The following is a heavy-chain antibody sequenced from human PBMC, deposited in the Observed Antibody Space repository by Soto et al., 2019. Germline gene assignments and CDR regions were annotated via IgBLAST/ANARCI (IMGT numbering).Heavy chain of an antibody. CDR2: IIPIFGTA. V-gene: IGHV1-69*13. CDR1: GGTFSSYA. D-gene: IGHD2-2*01. Sequence: SVKVSCKASGGTFSSYAISWVRQAPGQGLEWMGGIIPIFGTANYAQKFQGRVTITADESTSTAYMELSSLRSEDTAVYYCARKGSSTRPYYYGMDVWGQGTTVTVSS. J-gene: IGHJ6*02. CDR3: ARKGSSTRPYYYGMDV.